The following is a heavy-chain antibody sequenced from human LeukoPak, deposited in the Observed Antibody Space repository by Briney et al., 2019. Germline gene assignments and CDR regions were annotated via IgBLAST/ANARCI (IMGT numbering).Heavy chain of an antibody. J-gene: IGHJ6*02. CDR3: AREHYDFWSGYDYGMDV. CDR2: INQDGSEI. Sequence: GGSLRLSCAASGFTFSSYWMSWVRQAPGKGLEWVAHINQDGSEIYYVDSLKGRFTISRDNAKNSLYLQMNSLRAEDTAVYYCAREHYDFWSGYDYGMDVWGQGTTVTVSS. CDR1: GFTFSSYW. D-gene: IGHD3-3*01. V-gene: IGHV3-7*01.